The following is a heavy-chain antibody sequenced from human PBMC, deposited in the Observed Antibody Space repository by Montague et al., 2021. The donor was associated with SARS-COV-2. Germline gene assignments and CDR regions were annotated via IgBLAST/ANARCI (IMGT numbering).Heavy chain of an antibody. V-gene: IGHV2-70*11. J-gene: IGHJ6*02. Sequence: PALVKPTQTLTLTCTFSGFLLSTSGMCVSWIRQPPGKALEWLARIDWDDDKYYSISLKTRLTISKDTSKNQVVLTMTNMDPVDTATYYCARTYYDILTGRDYGMDVWGQGTTVTVSS. CDR1: GFLLSTSGMC. D-gene: IGHD3-9*01. CDR2: IDWDDDK. CDR3: ARTYYDILTGRDYGMDV.